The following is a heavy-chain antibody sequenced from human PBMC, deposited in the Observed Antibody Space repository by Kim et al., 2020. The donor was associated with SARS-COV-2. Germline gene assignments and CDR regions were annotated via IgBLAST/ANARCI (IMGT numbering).Heavy chain of an antibody. CDR3: ARLHPLWSGSYYLWFDP. CDR2: IDPSDSYT. Sequence: GESLKISCKGSGYSFTSYWISWVRQMPGKGLEWMGRIDPSDSYTNYSPSFQGHVTISADKSISTAYLQWSSLKASDTAMYYCARLHPLWSGSYYLWFDPWGQGTLVTVSS. CDR1: GYSFTSYW. V-gene: IGHV5-10-1*01. J-gene: IGHJ5*02. D-gene: IGHD1-26*01.